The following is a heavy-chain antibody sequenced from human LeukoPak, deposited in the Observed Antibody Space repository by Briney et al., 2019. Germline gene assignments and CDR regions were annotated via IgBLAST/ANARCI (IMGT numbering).Heavy chain of an antibody. J-gene: IGHJ4*02. D-gene: IGHD4/OR15-4a*01. CDR3: ARGFPFVRGKAMGLEDPTVPRCCPYYFDY. Sequence: SVKVSCKASGGTFRSNAISWVRQAPGQGLEWMGGITPIFGTANYAQKFQGRVTITADESTSTAYMELSSLRSEDTAVYYCARGFPFVRGKAMGLEDPTVPRCCPYYFDYWGQGTLVTVSS. CDR1: GGTFRSNA. V-gene: IGHV1-69*13. CDR2: ITPIFGTA.